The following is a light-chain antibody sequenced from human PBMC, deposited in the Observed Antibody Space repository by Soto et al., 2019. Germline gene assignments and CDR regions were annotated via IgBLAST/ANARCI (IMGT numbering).Light chain of an antibody. CDR1: SSDVGGYNY. V-gene: IGLV2-14*01. Sequence: QSALTQPASVSGSPGQSITIACTGTSSDVGGYNYVSWYQQYPGKAPRLVISDVSNRPSGVSNRFSGSKSGNSASLPISGLQAEDEADYYCSSYTSSSTYVFGTGTKVTVL. CDR3: SSYTSSSTYV. J-gene: IGLJ1*01. CDR2: DVS.